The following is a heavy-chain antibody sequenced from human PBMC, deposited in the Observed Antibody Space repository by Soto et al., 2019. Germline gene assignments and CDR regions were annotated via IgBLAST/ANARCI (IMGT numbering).Heavy chain of an antibody. V-gene: IGHV6-1*01. CDR3: ARPRYSFGTSGYYPFDY. CDR1: GDSVSSNSAA. J-gene: IGHJ4*02. Sequence: PSQTLSLTCAISGDSVSSNSAAWDWIRQSPSRGLEWLGRTYYRSKWYNDYAVSVKSRITINPDTSKNQFSLKLTSVTAADTAVYYCARPRYSFGTSGYYPFDYWGQGTLVTVSS. CDR2: TYYRSKWYN. D-gene: IGHD3-22*01.